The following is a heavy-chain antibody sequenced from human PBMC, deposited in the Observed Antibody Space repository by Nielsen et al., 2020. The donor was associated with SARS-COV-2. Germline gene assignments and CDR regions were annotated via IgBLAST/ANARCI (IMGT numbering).Heavy chain of an antibody. D-gene: IGHD3-16*02. CDR1: GFTFSSYA. Sequence: GRSLRLSCAASGFTFSSYAMHWVRQAPGKGLEWVAVISYDGSNKYYADSVKGRFTISRDNSKNTLYLQMNSLRAEDTAVYYCARAGNDYVWGSYRYFPDYWGQGTLVTVSS. CDR2: ISYDGSNK. J-gene: IGHJ4*02. V-gene: IGHV3-30*04. CDR3: ARAGNDYVWGSYRYFPDY.